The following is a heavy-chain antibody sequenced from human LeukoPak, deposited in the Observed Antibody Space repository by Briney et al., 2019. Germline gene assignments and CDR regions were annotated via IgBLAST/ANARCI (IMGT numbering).Heavy chain of an antibody. Sequence: SETLSLTCAVSGGSISSSNWWRWVRPPPGKGLEWIGEIYPSGSTNYNPSLKSRVTISVDKSKDQFSLKLSSVTAADTAVYYCARQYISSYGDYADEYYFDYWGQGTLVTVSS. V-gene: IGHV4-4*02. CDR3: ARQYISSYGDYADEYYFDY. CDR2: IYPSGST. D-gene: IGHD4-17*01. CDR1: GGSISSSNW. J-gene: IGHJ4*02.